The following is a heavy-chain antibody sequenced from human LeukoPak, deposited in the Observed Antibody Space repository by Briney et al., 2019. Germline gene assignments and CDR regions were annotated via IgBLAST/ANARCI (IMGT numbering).Heavy chain of an antibody. J-gene: IGHJ6*02. V-gene: IGHV4-59*11. D-gene: IGHD3-16*01. Sequence: SETLSLTCTVSGGSISGHYWTWIRQPPGKGLEWIGQIHYSGRPDYNPSLKSRVTISVDTSKNQLSLKVTSATGADTAVYYCARFGVDYDMDVWGQGTTVTVSS. CDR2: IHYSGRP. CDR1: GGSISGHY. CDR3: ARFGVDYDMDV.